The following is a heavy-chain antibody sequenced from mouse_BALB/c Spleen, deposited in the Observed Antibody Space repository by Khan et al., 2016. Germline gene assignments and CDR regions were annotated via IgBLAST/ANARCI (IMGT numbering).Heavy chain of an antibody. J-gene: IGHJ2*02. D-gene: IGHD2-3*01. CDR2: ISYSGST. CDR3: ARYDGYYFDY. CDR1: GDSITSGY. Sequence: EVQLQESGPSLVKPSQTLSLTCSVTGDSITSGYWNWIRKFPGNKLEYMGYISYSGSTYYTPSLKSRLTITRDASKNQYYLRMNSVTTEDTTTYYCARYDGYYFDYWGQGTSLTVSS. V-gene: IGHV3-8*02.